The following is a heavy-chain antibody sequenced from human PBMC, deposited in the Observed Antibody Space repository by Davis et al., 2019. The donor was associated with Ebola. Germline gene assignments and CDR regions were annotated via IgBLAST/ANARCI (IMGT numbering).Heavy chain of an antibody. J-gene: IGHJ4*02. D-gene: IGHD2-15*01. V-gene: IGHV3-49*03. Sequence: PGGSLRLSCTASGFTFGDYAMSWFRQAPGKGLEWVGFIRSKAYGGTTEYAASVKGRFTISRDDSKSIAYLQMNSLKTEDTAVYYCTLVGKAATGYYFDYWGQGTLVTVSS. CDR3: TLVGKAATGYYFDY. CDR2: IRSKAYGGTT. CDR1: GFTFGDYA.